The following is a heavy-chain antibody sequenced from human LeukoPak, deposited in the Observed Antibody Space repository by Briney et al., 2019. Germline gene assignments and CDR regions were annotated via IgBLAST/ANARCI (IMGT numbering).Heavy chain of an antibody. CDR3: AKTMVAWQWLSPGSYFDN. CDR1: GFTFSSYA. V-gene: IGHV3-23*01. CDR2: ISGSGGST. J-gene: IGHJ4*02. D-gene: IGHD6-19*01. Sequence: GASLRLSCAASGFTFSSYAMSWVRQAPGKGLEWVSAISGSGGSTYYADSVKGRFTISRDNSKNTLYLQMNSLRAEDTAVYYCAKTMVAWQWLSPGSYFDNWGQGTLVTVSS.